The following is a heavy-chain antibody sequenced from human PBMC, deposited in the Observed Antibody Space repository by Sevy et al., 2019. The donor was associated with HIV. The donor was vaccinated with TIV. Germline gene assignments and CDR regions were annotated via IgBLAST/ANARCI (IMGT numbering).Heavy chain of an antibody. Sequence: GGSLRLSCSASGFTFSSYAMHWVRQAPGKGLEYVSAISINGGSTYYADSVKGRFTISRDNSKNTLYLQMRSVRAEDMAEYYCVKRPWGGDYVNDQNWFDPWGQGTLVTVSS. CDR3: VKRPWGGDYVNDQNWFDP. CDR2: ISINGGST. V-gene: IGHV3-64D*06. CDR1: GFTFSSYA. J-gene: IGHJ5*02. D-gene: IGHD4-17*01.